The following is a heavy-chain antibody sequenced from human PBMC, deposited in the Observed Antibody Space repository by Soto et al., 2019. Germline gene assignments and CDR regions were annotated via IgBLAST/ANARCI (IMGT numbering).Heavy chain of an antibody. CDR1: GFTFSSYS. V-gene: IGHV3-23*01. D-gene: IGHD1-1*01. J-gene: IGHJ3*02. Sequence: EVKLLESGGGLVRPGGSLRLSCVASGFTFSSYSMSWVRQAPGKGLEWVSHITASGGSTSYADSVKGRFTISRDTSRNTLYLQMNRLGADDTAVYYWAKCIQVFWNQYAVNILGQWTVVTVSS. CDR3: AKCIQVFWNQYAVNI. CDR2: ITASGGST.